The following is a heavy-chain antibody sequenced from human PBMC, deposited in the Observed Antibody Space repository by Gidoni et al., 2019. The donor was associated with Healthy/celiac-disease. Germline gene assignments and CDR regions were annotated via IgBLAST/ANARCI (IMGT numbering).Heavy chain of an antibody. CDR1: GFTFRSYG. CDR2: IWYDGSNK. J-gene: IGHJ4*02. CDR3: ARDQSYDFWSGPAYYFDY. V-gene: IGHV3-33*01. D-gene: IGHD3-3*01. Sequence: QVQLVESGGGVVQPGRSLRLSCAASGFTFRSYGMHWVRQAPGKGLEWVAVIWYDGSNKYYADSVKGRFTISRDNSKNTLYLQMNSLRAEDTAVYYCARDQSYDFWSGPAYYFDYWGQGTLVTVSS.